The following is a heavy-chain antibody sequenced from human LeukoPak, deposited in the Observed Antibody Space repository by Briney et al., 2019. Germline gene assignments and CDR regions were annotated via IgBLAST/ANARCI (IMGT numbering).Heavy chain of an antibody. CDR3: AKDAQRGFDNSNSLEY. J-gene: IGHJ4*02. Sequence: PGGSLRLSCAATGFTFNHYAMHWVRQAPGKGLEWVAVIWSDGTNRYYADSVKGRFTISRDDAGKTVYLQMSSLRPEDTGVYYCAKDAQRGFDNSNSLEYWGQGTPVPVS. V-gene: IGHV3-33*06. CDR1: GFTFNHYA. CDR2: IWSDGTNR. D-gene: IGHD4-11*01.